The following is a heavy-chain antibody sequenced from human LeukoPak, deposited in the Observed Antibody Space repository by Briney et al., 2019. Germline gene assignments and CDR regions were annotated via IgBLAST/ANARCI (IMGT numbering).Heavy chain of an antibody. D-gene: IGHD6-19*01. V-gene: IGHV1-3*01. CDR3: ARGEAGTAKLYYFDY. J-gene: IGHJ4*02. CDR1: GYTFTSYA. CDR2: INAGNGNT. Sequence: GASVKVSCKASGYTFTSYAMHWVRQAPGQRLEWMGWINAGNGNTKYSQKFQGRVTITRGTSASTAYMELSSLRSEDTAVYYCARGEAGTAKLYYFDYWGQGTLVTVSS.